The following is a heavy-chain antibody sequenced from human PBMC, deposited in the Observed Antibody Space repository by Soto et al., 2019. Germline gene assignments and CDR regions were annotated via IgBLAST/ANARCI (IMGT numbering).Heavy chain of an antibody. Sequence: GGSLRLSCAASGFTFSSYWMSWVRQAPGKGLEWVANIKQDGSEKYYVDSVKGRFTISRDNAKNSLYLQMNSLRAEDTAVYYCAREAAPICGVVIIPSHYYYYYGMDVWGQGTTVTVSS. CDR1: GFTFSSYW. J-gene: IGHJ6*02. CDR2: IKQDGSEK. CDR3: AREAAPICGVVIIPSHYYYYYGMDV. V-gene: IGHV3-7*01. D-gene: IGHD3-3*01.